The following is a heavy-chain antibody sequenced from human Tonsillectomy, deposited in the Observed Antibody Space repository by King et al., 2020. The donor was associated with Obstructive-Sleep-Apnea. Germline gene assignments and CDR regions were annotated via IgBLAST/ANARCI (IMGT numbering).Heavy chain of an antibody. CDR1: GFTFSSYG. CDR3: AKDDFWSGYRPYYFDY. V-gene: IGHV3-30*18. D-gene: IGHD3-3*01. CDR2: ISYDGSNK. J-gene: IGHJ4*02. Sequence: QVQLVESGGGVVQPGRSLRLSCAASGFTFSSYGMHWVRQAPGKGLEWVAVISYDGSNKYYADSVKGRFTISRDNSKNTLYLQMNSLRAEDTAVYYCAKDDFWSGYRPYYFDYWGQGTLVTVSS.